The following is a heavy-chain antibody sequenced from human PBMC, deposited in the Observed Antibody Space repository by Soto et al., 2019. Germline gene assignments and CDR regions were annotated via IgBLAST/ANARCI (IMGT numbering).Heavy chain of an antibody. V-gene: IGHV3-33*01. CDR2: IWYDGSNK. D-gene: IGHD6-6*01. CDR1: GFTFSSYS. J-gene: IGHJ4*02. CDR3: ARDSGPALAARPNKGCDY. Sequence: QVQLVESGGGVVQPGRSLRLSCAASGFTFSSYSMHWVRQAPGKGLEWVAVIWYDGSNKYYADSVKGRFTISRDNSKNTLYLQMNSLRAEDTAVYYCARDSGPALAARPNKGCDYWGQGTLVTVSS.